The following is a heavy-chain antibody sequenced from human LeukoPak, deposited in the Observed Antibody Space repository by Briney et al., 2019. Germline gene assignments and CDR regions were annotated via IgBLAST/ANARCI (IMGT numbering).Heavy chain of an antibody. J-gene: IGHJ4*02. CDR3: ARGGPAGRDGYNWGYSDY. V-gene: IGHV5-51*01. Sequence: GESLKISCKGSGYSFTSYWIGWVRQMPGKGLEWVGIIYPGDSDTRYSPSFQGQVTISADKSISTAYLQWSSLKASDTAMYYCARGGPAGRDGYNWGYSDYWGQGTLVTVSS. CDR1: GYSFTSYW. CDR2: IYPGDSDT. D-gene: IGHD5-24*01.